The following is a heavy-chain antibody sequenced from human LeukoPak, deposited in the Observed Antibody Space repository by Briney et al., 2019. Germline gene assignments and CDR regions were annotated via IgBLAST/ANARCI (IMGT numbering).Heavy chain of an antibody. CDR2: VDTAGNT. CDR3: TLSYGRGFNYYYGMDV. Sequence: GGSLRLSCAASGFTFSSYDMHWVRQATGRGLEWVSAVDTAGNTYYPASVKGRFTISRENAKDSLYLQMDSLRAGDTAVYYCTLSYGRGFNYYYGMDVWGQGTTVTVSS. CDR1: GFTFSSYD. D-gene: IGHD5-18*01. V-gene: IGHV3-13*01. J-gene: IGHJ6*02.